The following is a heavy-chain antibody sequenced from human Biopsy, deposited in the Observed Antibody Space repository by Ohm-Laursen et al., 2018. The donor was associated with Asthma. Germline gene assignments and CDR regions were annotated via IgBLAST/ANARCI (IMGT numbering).Heavy chain of an antibody. Sequence: TLSLTWTVPYGSITSGGHYWTWIRQHPGKGLEWIGFIYYSGSTYYNPSLKSRVSISIDTSKNQFSLKLSSVTAADTAVYYCARAQDYYDSRGYYRSFDYWGQGTLVTVSS. J-gene: IGHJ4*02. CDR3: ARAQDYYDSRGYYRSFDY. CDR1: YGSITSGGHY. D-gene: IGHD3-22*01. V-gene: IGHV4-31*02. CDR2: IYYSGST.